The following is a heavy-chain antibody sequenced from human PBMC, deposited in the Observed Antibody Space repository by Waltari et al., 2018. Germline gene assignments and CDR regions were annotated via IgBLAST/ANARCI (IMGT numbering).Heavy chain of an antibody. Sequence: EVQLVESGGGLVQPGGSLRLSCAASGFTFSSYWMHWVRQAPGKGLVWVSRINTDGSTTTYADSVKGRFTISRDNAKNTLYLQIIGLRDEDSGVYYCARGGLEPVDYWGQGTLVTVSS. CDR2: INTDGSTT. CDR1: GFTFSSYW. V-gene: IGHV3-74*03. CDR3: ARGGLEPVDY. J-gene: IGHJ4*02. D-gene: IGHD1-1*01.